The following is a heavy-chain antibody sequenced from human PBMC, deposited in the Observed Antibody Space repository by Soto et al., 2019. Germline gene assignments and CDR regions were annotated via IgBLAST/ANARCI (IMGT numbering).Heavy chain of an antibody. J-gene: IGHJ4*02. Sequence: QITLKESGPTLVKPTQTLTLTCTFSGFSLSTNGVGVGWIRQPPRKALEWLALIYWDDDKRYSPSLKNRLTITKDTSKNQVVLTMTNMDPVDTATYYCAHRRMITGEFDSWGQGTLVTVSS. CDR2: IYWDDDK. V-gene: IGHV2-5*02. CDR3: AHRRMITGEFDS. D-gene: IGHD3-16*01. CDR1: GFSLSTNGVG.